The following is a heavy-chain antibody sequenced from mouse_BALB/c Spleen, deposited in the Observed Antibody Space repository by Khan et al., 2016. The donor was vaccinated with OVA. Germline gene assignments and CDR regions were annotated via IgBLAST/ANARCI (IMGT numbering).Heavy chain of an antibody. CDR1: GYTFTDYT. V-gene: IGHV1-22*01. CDR2: VNPNIGNT. CDR3: VRGNYFY. D-gene: IGHD1-1*01. J-gene: IGHJ2*01. Sequence: EVQLQQSGPELVKPGASVKMSCKTSGYTFTDYTLHWVKQSHGKSLEWIGNVNPNIGNTRYNQKFKDKATLTLDKSSRTTYMELRSLTSEDSAVYYCVRGNYFYGGQGATLTDAS.